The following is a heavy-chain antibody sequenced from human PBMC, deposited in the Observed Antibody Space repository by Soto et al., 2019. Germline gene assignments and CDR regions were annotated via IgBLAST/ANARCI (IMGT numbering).Heavy chain of an antibody. CDR3: AKDSKAHSYREFDF. D-gene: IGHD3-10*01. CDR1: GFTFSTYA. CDR2: VSGSAGST. Sequence: EVQLSESGGGLVQPGGSLRLSCAASGFTFSTYAMTWVRQAPGKGLEWVSSVSGSAGSTYYADSVRGRFTISRDNSKNTLYLQLNSLRAEDTALYYCAKDSKAHSYREFDFWGQGTLVTVSS. J-gene: IGHJ4*02. V-gene: IGHV3-23*01.